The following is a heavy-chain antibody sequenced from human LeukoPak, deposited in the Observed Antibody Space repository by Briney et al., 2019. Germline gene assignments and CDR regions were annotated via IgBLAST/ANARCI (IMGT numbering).Heavy chain of an antibody. CDR2: IYPGDSNT. D-gene: IGHD2-21*02. J-gene: IGHJ6*03. CDR3: ARHGAESVTVVTAIPDYYYYMDV. CDR1: GYSFTSYW. V-gene: IGHV5-51*01. Sequence: PEESLKISCKGSGYSFTSYWIGWVRQMPEKGLEWMGIIYPGDSNTRYSPSFQGQVTISADKSISTAYLQWSSLKASDTAMYYCARHGAESVTVVTAIPDYYYYMDVWGKGTTVTVSS.